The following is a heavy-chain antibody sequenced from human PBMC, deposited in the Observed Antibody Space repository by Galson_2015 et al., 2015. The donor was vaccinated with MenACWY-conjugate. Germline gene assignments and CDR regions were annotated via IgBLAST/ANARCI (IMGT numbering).Heavy chain of an antibody. J-gene: IGHJ3*02. V-gene: IGHV3-53*01. CDR2: IYSGGST. CDR3: AREAVVTATHSNAAIGAFDI. CDR1: GFTVSSNY. Sequence: SLRLSCAASGFTVSSNYMSWVRQAPGKGLEWVSVIYSGGSTYYADSVKGRFTISRDNSKNTLYLQMNSLRAEDTAVYYCAREAVVTATHSNAAIGAFDIWGQGTMVTVSS. D-gene: IGHD2-21*02.